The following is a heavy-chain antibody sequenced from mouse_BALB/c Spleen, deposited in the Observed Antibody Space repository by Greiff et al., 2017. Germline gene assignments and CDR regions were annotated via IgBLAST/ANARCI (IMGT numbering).Heavy chain of an antibody. V-gene: IGHV5-17*02. Sequence: EVMLVESGGGLVQPGGSRKLSCAASGFTFSSFGMHWVRQAPEKGLEWVAYISSGSSTIYYADTVKGRFTISRDNPKNTLFLQMTSLRSEDTAMYYCARGDYYYWGQGTTLTVSS. CDR3: ARGDYYY. CDR1: GFTFSSFG. J-gene: IGHJ2*01. D-gene: IGHD1-1*01. CDR2: ISSGSSTI.